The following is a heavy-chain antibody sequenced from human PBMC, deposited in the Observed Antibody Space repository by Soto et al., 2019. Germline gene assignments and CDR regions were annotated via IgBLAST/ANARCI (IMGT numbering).Heavy chain of an antibody. CDR1: GFSLSTNEMG. V-gene: IGHV2-5*02. CDR3: ARLTRGVYDSCRLWEKFDY. Sequence: QITVKESGLTLVKPTQTLTLTCTFSGFSLSTNEMGVGWIRQSPGKALEWLALVYWDEDKRYSPSLRSRLTITQDTSKNQVDITMTNMDPVDTATYYCARLTRGVYDSCRLWEKFDYWGQGNLVTVSS. J-gene: IGHJ4*02. CDR2: VYWDEDK. D-gene: IGHD5-12*01.